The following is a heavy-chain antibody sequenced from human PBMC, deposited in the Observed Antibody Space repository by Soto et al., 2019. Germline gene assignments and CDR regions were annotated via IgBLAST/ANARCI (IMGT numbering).Heavy chain of an antibody. Sequence: GGSLRLSCAASGFTFSSYWMHWVRQAPGKGLVWVSRINSDGSSTSYADSVKGRFTISRDNAKNSLYLQMNSLRAEDTAVYYCARGGQQLHGMDVWGQGTTVTVSS. CDR2: INSDGSST. CDR1: GFTFSSYW. D-gene: IGHD6-13*01. V-gene: IGHV3-74*01. CDR3: ARGGQQLHGMDV. J-gene: IGHJ6*02.